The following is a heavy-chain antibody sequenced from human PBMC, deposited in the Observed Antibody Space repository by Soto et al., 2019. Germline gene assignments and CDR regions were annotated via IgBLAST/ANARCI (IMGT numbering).Heavy chain of an antibody. D-gene: IGHD1-1*01. CDR1: GGTFSSYA. CDR3: ASGWNDVPH. Sequence: QVQLVQSGAEVKKPGSSVKVSCKSSGGTFSSYAISWVRQAPGQGLECMGGIIPVFGTANYAQKFQGRVTINPDESTSTVYMEQSSLNSEDKAVYYYASGWNDVPHWGQGTLVTVSS. J-gene: IGHJ4*02. V-gene: IGHV1-69*01. CDR2: IIPVFGTA.